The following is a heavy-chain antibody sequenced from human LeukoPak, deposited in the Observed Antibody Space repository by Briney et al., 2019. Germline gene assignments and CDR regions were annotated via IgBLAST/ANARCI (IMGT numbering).Heavy chain of an antibody. D-gene: IGHD3-10*01. CDR3: ARRNYWSGTYYLSFFDY. V-gene: IGHV3-7*01. Sequence: GGSLRLSCAASGFSFNKYWLIWVHPAAGKGLAWVANINQDDSQIDYLESAEGRFTITRRNARYSVHPEMNILRAHDNAISYYARRNYWSGTYYLSFFDYWGQGTLVTASS. CDR2: INQDDSQI. J-gene: IGHJ4*02. CDR1: GFSFNKYW.